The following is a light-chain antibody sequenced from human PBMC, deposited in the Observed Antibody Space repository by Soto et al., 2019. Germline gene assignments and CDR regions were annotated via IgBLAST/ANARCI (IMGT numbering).Light chain of an antibody. J-gene: IGLJ1*01. Sequence: QSVLTQPPSASGSPGQSVTISCTGTSSDVGGYNYVSWYQQHPGKAPKLMIYEVSNRPSGVPDRFSGSKSGNTASLTVSGLQDEDEADYYCSSYAGSNNYVFGTGTKVPS. CDR3: SSYAGSNNYV. CDR2: EVS. CDR1: SSDVGGYNY. V-gene: IGLV2-8*01.